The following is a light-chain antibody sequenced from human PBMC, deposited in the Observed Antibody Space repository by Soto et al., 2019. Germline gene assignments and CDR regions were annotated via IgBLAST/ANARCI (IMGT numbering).Light chain of an antibody. CDR3: AAWDDGLSAVV. J-gene: IGLJ2*01. CDR1: SSNIGSNT. Sequence: QSVLTQPPSASGTPGQRVTISCSGSSSNIGSNTVNWYQQLPGTAPKLLIYNINQRPSGVPDRFSGSRSGTSASLAISGLQSGDEADYYCAAWDDGLSAVVFGGGTQLTVL. CDR2: NIN. V-gene: IGLV1-44*01.